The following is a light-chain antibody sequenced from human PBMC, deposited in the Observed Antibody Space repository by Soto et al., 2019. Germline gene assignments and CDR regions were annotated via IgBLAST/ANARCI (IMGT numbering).Light chain of an antibody. V-gene: IGKV3-15*01. J-gene: IGKJ4*01. Sequence: DIILTQSPAIVSVSPGERATLSCRASRSVSTNLAWYQHKHGQAPRLLIYGASTRVTDIPPRFSGSGSGTEFTLTINYLKSEDFGVYYCQQYDKTVPSVTFGGGTKVEI. CDR2: GAS. CDR3: QQYDKTVPSVT. CDR1: RSVSTN.